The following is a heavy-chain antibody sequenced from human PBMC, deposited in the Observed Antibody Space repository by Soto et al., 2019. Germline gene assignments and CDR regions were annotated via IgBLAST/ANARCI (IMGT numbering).Heavy chain of an antibody. Sequence: QVQLVESGGGVVQPGRSLRLSCAASGFTFSSYGMHWVRQAPGKGLEWVAVIWYDGSNKYYADSVKGRFTISRDNSKNTLYLQMNSLRAEDTAVYYCASAAREGYFDYWGQGTLVTVSS. V-gene: IGHV3-33*01. CDR3: ASAAREGYFDY. CDR2: IWYDGSNK. D-gene: IGHD6-25*01. CDR1: GFTFSSYG. J-gene: IGHJ4*02.